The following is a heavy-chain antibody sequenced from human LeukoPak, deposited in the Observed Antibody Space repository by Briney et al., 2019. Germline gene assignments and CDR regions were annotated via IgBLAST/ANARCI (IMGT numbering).Heavy chain of an antibody. CDR3: AREKITFGGVIVMGFDY. Sequence: PSETLSLTCAVYGGSFSGYYWSWIRQPPGKGLEWIGEINHSGSTNYNPSLKSRVTISVDTSKNQFSLKLSSVTAAGTAVYYCAREKITFGGVIVMGFDYWGQGTLVTVSS. J-gene: IGHJ4*02. D-gene: IGHD3-16*02. CDR1: GGSFSGYY. V-gene: IGHV4-34*01. CDR2: INHSGST.